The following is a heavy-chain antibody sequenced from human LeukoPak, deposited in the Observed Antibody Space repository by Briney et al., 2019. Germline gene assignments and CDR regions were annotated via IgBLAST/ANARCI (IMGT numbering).Heavy chain of an antibody. CDR3: AKVMPPGRIRFYSYYMDV. CDR2: ISGTSGST. D-gene: IGHD2-15*01. V-gene: IGHV3-23*01. J-gene: IGHJ6*03. Sequence: GGSLRLSCAASGFTFSSYAMSWVRQAPGRGLEWVSAISGTSGSTYYADSVKGRFTISRDNSKNTLYLQMNSLRVEDTAVYYCAKVMPPGRIRFYSYYMDVWGKGTTVTVS. CDR1: GFTFSSYA.